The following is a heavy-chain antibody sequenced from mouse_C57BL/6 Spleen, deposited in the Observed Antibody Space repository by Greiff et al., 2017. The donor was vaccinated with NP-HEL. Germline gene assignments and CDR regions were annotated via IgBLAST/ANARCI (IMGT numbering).Heavy chain of an antibody. CDR1: GFTFSDYY. J-gene: IGHJ2*01. V-gene: IGHV5-12*01. D-gene: IGHD2-3*01. CDR2: ISNGGGST. CDR3: ARGGLLGYYFDY. Sequence: EVHLVESGGGLVQPGGSLKLSCAASGFTFSDYYMYWVRQTPEKRLEWVAYISNGGGSTYYPDTVKGRFTISRDNAKNTLYLQMSRLKSEDTAMYYCARGGLLGYYFDYWGQGTTLTVSS.